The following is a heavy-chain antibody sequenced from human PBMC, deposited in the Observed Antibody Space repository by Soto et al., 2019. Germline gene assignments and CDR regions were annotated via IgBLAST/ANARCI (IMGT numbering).Heavy chain of an antibody. V-gene: IGHV4-34*01. Sequence: PSETLSLTCPVDGGSFRGYYWSWIRQPPGKGLEWIGEINHSGSTNYNPSLKSRVTISVDTSKNQFSLKLSSVTAADTAVYYCAEYCSGGSCYGSYYMDVWGKGTTVTVSS. CDR1: GGSFRGYY. CDR3: AEYCSGGSCYGSYYMDV. CDR2: INHSGST. J-gene: IGHJ6*03. D-gene: IGHD2-15*01.